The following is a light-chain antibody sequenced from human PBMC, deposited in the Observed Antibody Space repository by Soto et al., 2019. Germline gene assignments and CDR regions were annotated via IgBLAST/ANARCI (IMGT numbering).Light chain of an antibody. CDR3: QQRSNWPPWT. Sequence: EIVLTQSPATLSLSPGERATLSCRASQRVSSYLAWYQQKPGQAPRLLIYDASNRATGIPARFSGSGSGTDFTLSISSLEPVDFAAYYCQQRSNWPPWTFGQGTKVEIK. V-gene: IGKV3-11*01. CDR2: DAS. CDR1: QRVSSY. J-gene: IGKJ1*01.